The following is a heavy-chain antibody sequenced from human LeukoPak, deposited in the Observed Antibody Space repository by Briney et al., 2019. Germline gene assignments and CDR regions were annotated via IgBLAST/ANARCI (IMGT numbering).Heavy chain of an antibody. D-gene: IGHD6-6*01. J-gene: IGHJ4*02. CDR3: ARTSSSSYFEY. CDR2: INAGNGDT. V-gene: IGHV1-3*03. CDR1: GYTFSSYA. Sequence: GASVKVSCRASGYTFSSYAVHWVRQAPGQTLEWMGWINAGNGDTKYSQELQGRVSITRDTSATTAYMELNSLRSEDMAVYYCARTSSSSYFEYWGQGTLVTVSS.